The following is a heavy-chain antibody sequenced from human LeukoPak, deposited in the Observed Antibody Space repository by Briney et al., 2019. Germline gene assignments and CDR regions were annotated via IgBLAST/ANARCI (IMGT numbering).Heavy chain of an antibody. D-gene: IGHD1-14*01. J-gene: IGHJ4*02. Sequence: PGGSLRLSCAASGFTCGSYAMSWVRQAPGKGLEWVSYISSSSSYTNSADSVEGRFTISRDNAKKSLYLQMNILRAEDTAVYYCWRSISRTYFDYWGQGTLVTVSS. CDR3: WRSISRTYFDY. CDR1: GFTCGSYA. CDR2: ISSSSSYT. V-gene: IGHV3-21*05.